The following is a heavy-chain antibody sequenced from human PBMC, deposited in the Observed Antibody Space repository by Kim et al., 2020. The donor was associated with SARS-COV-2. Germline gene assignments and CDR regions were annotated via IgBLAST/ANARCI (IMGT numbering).Heavy chain of an antibody. CDR2: IKSDGSNK. CDR1: GFTVSVYG. V-gene: IGHV3-33*03. J-gene: IGHJ5*01. CDR3: AKFQS. Sequence: GGSLRLSCAASGFTVSVYGMHWVRQAPGKGLEWVAVIKSDGSNKYYADSVMRRFTISRDNYKTMLFLQMNSLSAEATAVYYCAKFQSLGDETLDTVSS.